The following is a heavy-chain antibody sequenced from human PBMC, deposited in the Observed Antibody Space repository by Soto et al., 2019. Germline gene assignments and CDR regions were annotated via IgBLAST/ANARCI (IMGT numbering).Heavy chain of an antibody. Sequence: SETLSLTCTVSGGSISSGGYYWSWIRQHPGKGLEWIGYIYYSGSTYYNPSLKSRVTISVDTSKNQFSLKLSSVTAADTAVYYCARGDIVVVPAAMEGGNWFDPWGQGTLVTVSS. CDR2: IYYSGST. J-gene: IGHJ5*02. D-gene: IGHD2-2*01. CDR1: GGSISSGGYY. CDR3: ARGDIVVVPAAMEGGNWFDP. V-gene: IGHV4-31*03.